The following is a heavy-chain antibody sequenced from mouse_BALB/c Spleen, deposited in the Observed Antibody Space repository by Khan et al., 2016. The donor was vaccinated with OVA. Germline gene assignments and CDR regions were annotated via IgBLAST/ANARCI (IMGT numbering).Heavy chain of an antibody. V-gene: IGHV2-9*02. J-gene: IGHJ2*01. CDR1: GFSLTSYA. CDR2: IWAGGST. Sequence: VQLQESGPGLVAPSQSLSITCTVTGFSLTSYAIHWIRQPPGKGLEWLGIIWAGGSTNYNSALMSRLSISKDNSKSQVYLKMNSRQTQDTAMYYCARNREPDYFDYWGQGTTLTVSS. CDR3: ARNREPDYFDY.